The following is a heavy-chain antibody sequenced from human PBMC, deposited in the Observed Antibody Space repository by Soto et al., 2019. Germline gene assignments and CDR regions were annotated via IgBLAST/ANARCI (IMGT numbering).Heavy chain of an antibody. D-gene: IGHD3-10*01. J-gene: IGHJ6*02. CDR3: TLSGNGHYYYGMDV. CDR2: IIPIFGTA. V-gene: IGHV1-69*01. CDR1: GGTFSSYA. Sequence: QVQLVQSGAEVKKPGSSVKVSCKASGGTFSSYAISWVRQAPGQGLEWMGGIIPIFGTANYAQKFQGRVTITADEAQSTAYMELSRLRAEDTAVYYCTLSGNGHYYYGMDVWGQGTTVTVSS.